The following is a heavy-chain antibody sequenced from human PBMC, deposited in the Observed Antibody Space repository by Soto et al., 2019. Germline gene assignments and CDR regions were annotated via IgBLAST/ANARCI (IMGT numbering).Heavy chain of an antibody. Sequence: QPGGSLRLSCAASGFTFSSYAMSWVRQAPGKGLEWVSAISGSGGSTYYADSVKGRFTISRDNSKNTLYLQMNSLRAEDTAVYYCAKLGDIVVVVAAPYYMDVWGKGTTVTVSS. CDR2: ISGSGGST. D-gene: IGHD2-15*01. V-gene: IGHV3-23*01. CDR3: AKLGDIVVVVAAPYYMDV. CDR1: GFTFSSYA. J-gene: IGHJ6*03.